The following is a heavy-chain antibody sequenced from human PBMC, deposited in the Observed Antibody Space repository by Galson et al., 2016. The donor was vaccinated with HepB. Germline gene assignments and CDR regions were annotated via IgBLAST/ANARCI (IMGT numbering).Heavy chain of an antibody. CDR2: VSGSGDST. J-gene: IGHJ4*02. D-gene: IGHD6-19*01. Sequence: SLRLSCAASRFIFRFPFRDYAMSWVRQAPGKGLEWVSVVSGSGDSTDYADSVKGRFIISRDNSRNTVYLQMNSLRAEDTAVYYCAKEGVRLTSGWQFDYWGQGTPITVSS. V-gene: IGHV3-23*01. CDR1: RFIFRFPFRDYA. CDR3: AKEGVRLTSGWQFDY.